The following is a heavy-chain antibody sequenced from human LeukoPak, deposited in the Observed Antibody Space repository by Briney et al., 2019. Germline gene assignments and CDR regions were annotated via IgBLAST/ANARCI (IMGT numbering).Heavy chain of an antibody. CDR2: IYSGGST. Sequence: GGSLRLSCAASGFTVSSNYMNRVRQAPGKGLEWVSIIYSGGSTYYADSVKGRFTLSRDNSKNTLYLQMNSLRAEDTAVYYCARDIFFDYWGQGTLVTVSS. CDR3: ARDIFFDY. CDR1: GFTVSSNY. D-gene: IGHD2-15*01. J-gene: IGHJ4*02. V-gene: IGHV3-53*01.